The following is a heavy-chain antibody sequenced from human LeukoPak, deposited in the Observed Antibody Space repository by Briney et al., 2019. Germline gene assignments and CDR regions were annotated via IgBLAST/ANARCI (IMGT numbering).Heavy chain of an antibody. V-gene: IGHV3-30*18. D-gene: IGHD4-17*01. CDR2: ISDDGGNK. Sequence: SGGSLRLSCAASGFTFGNYGKHWVRQAPGKELEWVAVISDDGGNKYHADSVKGRFTISRDNSKNTLYLQMSSLRAEDTAVYYCAKAETVTQRGYFDYWGQGTLVTVSS. J-gene: IGHJ4*02. CDR1: GFTFGNYG. CDR3: AKAETVTQRGYFDY.